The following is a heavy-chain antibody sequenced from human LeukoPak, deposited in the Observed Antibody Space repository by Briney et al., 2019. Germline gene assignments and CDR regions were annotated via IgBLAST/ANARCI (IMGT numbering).Heavy chain of an antibody. CDR3: AREAPLAPRYYYYGMDV. V-gene: IGHV1-46*01. CDR2: INPSGGST. CDR1: GYTLTSYY. J-gene: IGHJ6*02. Sequence: ASVKVSCKASGYTLTSYYMHWVRQAPGQGLEWMGIINPSGGSTSYAQKFQGRVTMTRDTSTSTVYMELSSLRSEDTAVYYCAREAPLAPRYYYYGMDVWGQGTTVTVSS.